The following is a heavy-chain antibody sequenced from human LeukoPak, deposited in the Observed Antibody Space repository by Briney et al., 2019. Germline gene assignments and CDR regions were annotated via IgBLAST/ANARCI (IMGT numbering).Heavy chain of an antibody. J-gene: IGHJ4*02. D-gene: IGHD3-22*01. CDR3: ARDITMINY. V-gene: IGHV4-59*01. CDR2: IYYSGST. CDR1: GGSISSYY. Sequence: SETLSLTCTVSGGSISSYYWSWIRQPPGKGLEWIGYIYYSGSTNYNPSLKSRVAISVDTSKNQFSLKLSSVTAADTAVYYCARDITMINYWGQGTLVTVSS.